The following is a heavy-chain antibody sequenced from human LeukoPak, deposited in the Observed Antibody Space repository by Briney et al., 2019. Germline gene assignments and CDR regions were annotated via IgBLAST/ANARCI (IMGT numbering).Heavy chain of an antibody. D-gene: IGHD2-21*02. CDR3: AKSLDYCGGDCSDAFDI. J-gene: IGHJ3*02. CDR2: IKQDGSEK. V-gene: IGHV3-7*01. CDR1: GFTFSSYW. Sequence: GGSLRLSCAASGFTFSSYWMSCVRQAPGKGLEWVANIKQDGSEKYYVDSVKGRFTISRDNAKNSLYLQMNSLRAEDTAVYYCAKSLDYCGGDCSDAFDIWGQGTMVTVSS.